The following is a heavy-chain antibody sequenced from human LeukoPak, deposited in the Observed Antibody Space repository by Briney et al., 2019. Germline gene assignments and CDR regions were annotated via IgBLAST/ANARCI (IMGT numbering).Heavy chain of an antibody. V-gene: IGHV3-53*01. CDR3: ATGGRSGVALEQ. CDR1: GFIASSNY. Sequence: PGGSLRLSCVVSGFIASSNYMSWVRQAPGKGLEWISLIYSGSTTHYADSVMGRFTISRDNSKTTLFLQMNSLKAEDTAVYYCATGGRSGVALEQWGQGTLVTVSS. J-gene: IGHJ4*02. D-gene: IGHD3-3*01. CDR2: IYSGSTT.